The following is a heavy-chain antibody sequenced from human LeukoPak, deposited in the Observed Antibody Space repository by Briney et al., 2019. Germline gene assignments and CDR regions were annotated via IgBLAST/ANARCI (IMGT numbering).Heavy chain of an antibody. CDR1: GFTFSNFG. D-gene: IGHD5-24*01. V-gene: IGHV3-30*18. Sequence: PGRSLRLSCAASGFTFSNFGMHWVRQAPGKGLEWVAVISDDESNKYYAGSVKGRFTISRDNSKNTLYLQMSSLRAEDTAIYYGAKDLEMAALAFVADYWGQGTLVTVSS. J-gene: IGHJ4*02. CDR2: ISDDESNK. CDR3: AKDLEMAALAFVADY.